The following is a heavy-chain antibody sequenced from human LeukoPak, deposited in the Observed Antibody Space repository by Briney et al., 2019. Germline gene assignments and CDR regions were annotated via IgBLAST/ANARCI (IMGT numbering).Heavy chain of an antibody. Sequence: SETLSLTCAVYGGSFSGYYWSWIRQPAGKGLEWIGRIYTSGSTNYNPSLKSRVTISVDTSKNQFSLKLSSVTAADTAVYYCARDRIGYCSGGSCIGSAFFDIWGQGTMVTVSS. V-gene: IGHV4-4*07. D-gene: IGHD2-15*01. CDR1: GGSFSGYY. CDR3: ARDRIGYCSGGSCIGSAFFDI. J-gene: IGHJ3*02. CDR2: IYTSGST.